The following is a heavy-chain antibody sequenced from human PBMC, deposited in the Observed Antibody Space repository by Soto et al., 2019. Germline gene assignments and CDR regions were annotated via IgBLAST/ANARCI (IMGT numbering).Heavy chain of an antibody. CDR1: GGSVSGVDYF. Sequence: KPSETLSLTCTVSGGSVSGVDYFWSWIRQSPGKGLEWIGYIYYTGITHLNPSLKSRLTIAVDTSKNEFSLKLTSVSAADTAVYFCAREERKGIISWFDPWGQGTPVTVSS. J-gene: IGHJ5*02. CDR3: AREERKGIISWFDP. V-gene: IGHV4-30-4*01. CDR2: IYYTGIT. D-gene: IGHD2-21*01.